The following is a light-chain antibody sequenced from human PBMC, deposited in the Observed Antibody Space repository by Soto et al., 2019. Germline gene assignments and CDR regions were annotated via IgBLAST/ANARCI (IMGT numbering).Light chain of an antibody. V-gene: IGKV1-39*01. CDR3: QQSYSTPGFT. J-gene: IGKJ3*01. CDR1: QSISSY. Sequence: DIQMTQSPSSLSASVGDRVTITCRASQSISSYLNWYQQKPGKAPKLLIYAASSLQSGVPSRFSGSGSGTDFTLTISSLQLEDFATYYCQQSYSTPGFTFGPGTKVDI. CDR2: AAS.